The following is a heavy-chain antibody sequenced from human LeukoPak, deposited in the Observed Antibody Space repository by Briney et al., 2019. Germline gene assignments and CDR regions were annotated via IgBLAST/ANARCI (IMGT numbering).Heavy chain of an antibody. V-gene: IGHV1-69*01. J-gene: IGHJ4*02. CDR3: ARDDYGATYYFDY. CDR1: GGTFSSYT. Sequence: GSSVKVSCKASGGTFSSYTISWVRQAPGQGLEWMGGIIPIFGTANYAQKFQGRVTITADESTSTAYMELSSLRSEDTAVYYCARDDYGATYYFDYWGQGTLVTVSS. D-gene: IGHD4-17*01. CDR2: IIPIFGTA.